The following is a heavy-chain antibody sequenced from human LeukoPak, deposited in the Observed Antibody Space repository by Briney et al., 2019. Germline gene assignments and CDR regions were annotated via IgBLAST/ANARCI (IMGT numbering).Heavy chain of an antibody. J-gene: IGHJ4*02. Sequence: GGPLRLSCAASGFTFRNHWMHWVRQTPGKGLVWVSRISSDGSSTTYADSVKGRFTISRDNAKNTLYLQMNNLRAEDTAMYYCARDQRVTGRPDIDYWGQGTLVIVAS. V-gene: IGHV3-74*03. D-gene: IGHD6-6*01. CDR2: ISSDGSST. CDR1: GFTFRNHW. CDR3: ARDQRVTGRPDIDY.